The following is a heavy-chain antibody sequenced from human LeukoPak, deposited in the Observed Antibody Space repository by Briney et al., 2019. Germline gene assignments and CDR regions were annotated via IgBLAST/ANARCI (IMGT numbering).Heavy chain of an antibody. V-gene: IGHV3-33*01. Sequence: GGSLRLSCIPSGFSFSSYGMHWVRQAPGKGLEWVAVIWSHGNRKHHSDSVEGRFAISRGNSKNILYLQMNNLRAEDTALYYCARDSAADDNDFDVWGQGTMVTVSS. CDR3: ARDSAADDNDFDV. CDR1: GFSFSSYG. CDR2: IWSHGNRK. J-gene: IGHJ3*01. D-gene: IGHD6-25*01.